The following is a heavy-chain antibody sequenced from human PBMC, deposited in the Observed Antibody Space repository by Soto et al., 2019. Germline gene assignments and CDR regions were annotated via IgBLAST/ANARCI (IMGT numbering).Heavy chain of an antibody. D-gene: IGHD2-2*01. CDR1: GGSMSSSSTYY. Sequence: PSETLSLTCTVSGGSMSSSSTYYWGWMRQPPGKGLEWIASFFIGGNTYYNPSVKSRVTISVDTSKNQFSLKLSSVTAADTAVYYFARRYESSFDSWGQGNLDTVS. CDR3: ARRYESSFDS. CDR2: FFIGGNT. V-gene: IGHV4-39*07. J-gene: IGHJ4*02.